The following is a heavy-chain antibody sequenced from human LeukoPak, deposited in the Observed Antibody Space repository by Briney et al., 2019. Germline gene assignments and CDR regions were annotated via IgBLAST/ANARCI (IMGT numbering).Heavy chain of an antibody. CDR2: INPNSGGT. D-gene: IGHD6-13*01. Sequence: ASVKVSCKASGYTFTSYAMHWVRQAPGQGLEWMGWINPNSGGTNYAQNFQGRVTMTRDTSISTAYMELSRLRSDDTALYYCARVPSFSWYAANFDYWGQGTLVTVSS. CDR1: GYTFTSYA. V-gene: IGHV1-2*02. J-gene: IGHJ4*02. CDR3: ARVPSFSWYAANFDY.